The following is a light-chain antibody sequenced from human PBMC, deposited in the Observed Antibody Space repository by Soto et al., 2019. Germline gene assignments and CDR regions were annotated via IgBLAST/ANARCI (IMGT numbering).Light chain of an antibody. V-gene: IGKV3-11*01. CDR2: DVS. CDR1: RSVXRY. CDR3: QQRSNWSRLT. Sequence: ILLTMSPATLSLSPGESATLACRASRSVXRYLAWYQQKSGQAPRLIISDVSNRATGILARFSGSGSGTDFALTISSLEPEEFPVDYGQQRSNWSRLTFGPGTNVDIK. J-gene: IGKJ3*01.